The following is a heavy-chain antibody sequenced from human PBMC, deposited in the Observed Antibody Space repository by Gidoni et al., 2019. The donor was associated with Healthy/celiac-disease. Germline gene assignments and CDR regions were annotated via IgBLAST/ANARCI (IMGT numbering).Heavy chain of an antibody. CDR2: IYSSGGT. D-gene: IGHD2-15*01. V-gene: IGHV4-39*01. CDR1: GGSISSDNYS. CDR3: AGLRAAYCSGGSCYGYYFDY. J-gene: IGHJ4*02. Sequence: QLQLQESGPGLVKPSETLSLTCTVSGGSISSDNYSWGWIRQPPGNGLEWIGTIYSSGGTYYNPSRKSRVTISVDTSKNQFSLKLSSVTAADTAVYYCAGLRAAYCSGGSCYGYYFDYWGQGTLVTVSS.